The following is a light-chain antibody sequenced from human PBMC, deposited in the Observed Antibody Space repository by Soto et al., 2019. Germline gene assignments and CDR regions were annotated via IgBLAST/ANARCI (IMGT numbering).Light chain of an antibody. V-gene: IGLV3-1*01. Sequence: SYELTQPPSVSVSPGQTASITCSGDKLGDKYACWYQQKPGQSPVLVIYQDSKRPSGIPERFSGSNSGNMATLTISGTQAMDEADYYCQAWDSSIVVFGGGTKLTVL. CDR1: KLGDKY. CDR2: QDS. CDR3: QAWDSSIVV. J-gene: IGLJ2*01.